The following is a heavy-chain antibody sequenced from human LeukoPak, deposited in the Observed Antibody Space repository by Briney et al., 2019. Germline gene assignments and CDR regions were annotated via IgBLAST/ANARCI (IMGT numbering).Heavy chain of an antibody. J-gene: IGHJ4*02. CDR1: GYTFTGYY. CDR3: ARLPDIVVVPAAPYFDY. Sequence: ASVKVSCKASGYTFTGYYMHWVRQAPGQGLEWMGWINPNSGGTNYAQKFQGRVTMTRDTSISTAYMELSRLRSDDTAVYYCARLPDIVVVPAAPYFDYWGQGTLVTVSS. V-gene: IGHV1-2*02. D-gene: IGHD2-2*01. CDR2: INPNSGGT.